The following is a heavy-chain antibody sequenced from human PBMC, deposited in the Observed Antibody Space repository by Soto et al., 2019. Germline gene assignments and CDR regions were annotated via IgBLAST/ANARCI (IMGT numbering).Heavy chain of an antibody. Sequence: PGGSLRLSCAASGFTFSSYGMHWVRQAPGKGLEWVAVISYDGSNKYYADSVKGRFTISRDNSKNTLYLQMNSLRAEDTAVYYCAKMTTDSWFDPWGQGTLVTVSS. D-gene: IGHD4-17*01. CDR1: GFTFSSYG. CDR2: ISYDGSNK. V-gene: IGHV3-30*18. CDR3: AKMTTDSWFDP. J-gene: IGHJ5*02.